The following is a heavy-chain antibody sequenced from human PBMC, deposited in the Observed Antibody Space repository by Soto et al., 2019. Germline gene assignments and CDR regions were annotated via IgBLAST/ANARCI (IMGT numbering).Heavy chain of an antibody. Sequence: SGPTLVNPTQTLTLTCTFSGFSLSTSGMCVSWIRQPPGKALEWLARIDWDDDKYYSTSLKTRLTISKDTSKNQVVLTMTNMDPADTATYYRARSRSTATPYNWFDPWGQGTLVTVSS. J-gene: IGHJ5*02. CDR3: ARSRSTATPYNWFDP. D-gene: IGHD4-17*01. V-gene: IGHV2-70*11. CDR1: GFSLSTSGMC. CDR2: IDWDDDK.